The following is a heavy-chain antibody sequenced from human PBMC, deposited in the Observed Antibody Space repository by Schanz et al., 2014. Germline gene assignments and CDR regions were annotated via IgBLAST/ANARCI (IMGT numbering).Heavy chain of an antibody. CDR3: ARAGYCRDSGCYSLGIEY. V-gene: IGHV1-2*06. Sequence: QVQLVQSGSELKKPGASVKISCKASGYTFNIYGLNWVRQAPGQGLEWMGRINPNSGDTNYAQKFQGRVTMTRDTSISTAYMELSRLRSDDTAVYYCARAGYCRDSGCYSLGIEYWGQGTLVTVSS. CDR1: GYTFNIYG. D-gene: IGHD2-15*01. CDR2: INPNSGDT. J-gene: IGHJ4*02.